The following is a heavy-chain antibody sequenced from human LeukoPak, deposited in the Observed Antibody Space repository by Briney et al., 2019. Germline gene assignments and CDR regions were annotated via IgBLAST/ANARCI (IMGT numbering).Heavy chain of an antibody. CDR2: IYYSGST. J-gene: IGHJ4*02. Sequence: SETLSLTCTVSGGSISSSTYFWGSIRQPPGKGLEWIATIYYSGSTYYNPSLKSRVTISVDTSKNRFSLKLSSVTAADTAVYYCARLVGIAAHHFDYWGQGTLVTVSS. CDR3: ARLVGIAAHHFDY. V-gene: IGHV4-39*02. CDR1: GGSISSSTYF. D-gene: IGHD6-25*01.